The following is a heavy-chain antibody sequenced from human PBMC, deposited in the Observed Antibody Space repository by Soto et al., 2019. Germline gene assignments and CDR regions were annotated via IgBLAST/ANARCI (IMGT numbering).Heavy chain of an antibody. CDR2: ISYDGSNK. D-gene: IGHD2-2*01. CDR3: AKTGYCSSTSCSTGPFDY. V-gene: IGHV3-30*18. CDR1: GFTFSSYG. J-gene: IGHJ4*02. Sequence: QVQLVESGGGVVQPWRSLRLSCAASGFTFSSYGMHWVRQAPGKGLEWVAVISYDGSNKYYADSVKGRFTISRDNSKNTLYLQMNSLRAEDTAVYYCAKTGYCSSTSCSTGPFDYWGQGTLVTVSS.